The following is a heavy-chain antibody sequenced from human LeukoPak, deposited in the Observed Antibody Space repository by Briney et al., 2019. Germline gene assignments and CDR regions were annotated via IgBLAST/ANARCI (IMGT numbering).Heavy chain of an antibody. CDR2: ISSSSSYI. D-gene: IGHD3-3*01. CDR1: GFTFSSYS. V-gene: IGHV3-21*01. CDR3: ARVWAHRGYYTSHDAFDI. J-gene: IGHJ3*02. Sequence: GGSLRLSCAASGFTFSSYSMNWVRQAPGKGLEWVSSISSSSSYIYYADSVKGRFTISRDNAKNSLYLQVNSLRAEDTAVYYCARVWAHRGYYTSHDAFDIWGQGTMVTVSS.